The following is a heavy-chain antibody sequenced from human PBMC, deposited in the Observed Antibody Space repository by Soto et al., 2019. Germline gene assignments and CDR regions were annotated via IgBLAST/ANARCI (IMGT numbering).Heavy chain of an antibody. D-gene: IGHD3-3*01. V-gene: IGHV3-30-3*01. CDR1: GFIFTGHA. Sequence: QVQLVESGGGVVQPGRSLRLSCAASGFIFTGHAMHWVRQAPGKGLEWLAVISSDGNIIFYGDSVKGRFTISRDNSKNTLYLQMRSLRTEDTAVYYCVRENYGFSVGSFDYWGQGTLAIVSS. CDR2: ISSDGNII. J-gene: IGHJ4*02. CDR3: VRENYGFSVGSFDY.